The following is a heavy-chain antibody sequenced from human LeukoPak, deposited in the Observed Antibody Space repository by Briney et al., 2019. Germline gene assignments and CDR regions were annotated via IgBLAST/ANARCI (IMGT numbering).Heavy chain of an antibody. CDR3: AKDTDLVGATNYFDY. D-gene: IGHD1-26*01. CDR1: GFTFSSYG. J-gene: IGHJ4*02. Sequence: PGRSLRLSCAASGFTFSSYGMHWVRQAPGKGLEWVAVISYDGSNKYYADSVKGRFTISRDNSKNTLYLQMNSLRAEDTAVYYCAKDTDLVGATNYFDYWGQGTLVTVSS. V-gene: IGHV3-30*18. CDR2: ISYDGSNK.